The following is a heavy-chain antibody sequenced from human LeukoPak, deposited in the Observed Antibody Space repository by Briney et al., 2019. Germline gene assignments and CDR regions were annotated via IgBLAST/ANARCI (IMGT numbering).Heavy chain of an antibody. D-gene: IGHD3-10*01. CDR1: GGSINSGGYY. Sequence: PSETLSLTCTVSGGSINSGGYYGSWIRHHPGRGLEGIGYIYYSGTTYYNPSLKSRVTISIDTSKNQFSLKLYSVTAADTAVYYCARSLSWPGRYFDYWGQGTLVTVSS. CDR2: IYYSGTT. J-gene: IGHJ4*02. V-gene: IGHV4-31*03. CDR3: ARSLSWPGRYFDY.